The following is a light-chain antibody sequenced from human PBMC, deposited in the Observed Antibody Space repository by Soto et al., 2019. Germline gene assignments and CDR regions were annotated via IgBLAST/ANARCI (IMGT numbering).Light chain of an antibody. Sequence: DIVMPQSPLSLPVTPGEPASISCRSSQSLLSSNGYNYLDWYLKKPGQSPQLLIYLGSNRATGVPDRFSGSGSGTDFTLEISRVEAEDVGIYHCMQALRAPPTFGQGTKVEI. V-gene: IGKV2-28*01. CDR2: LGS. J-gene: IGKJ1*01. CDR1: QSLLSSNGYNY. CDR3: MQALRAPPT.